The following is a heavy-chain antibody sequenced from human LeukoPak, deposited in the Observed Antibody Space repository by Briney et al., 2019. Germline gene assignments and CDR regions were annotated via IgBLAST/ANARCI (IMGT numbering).Heavy chain of an antibody. D-gene: IGHD3-22*01. CDR3: ARGDYFDSSAYYSLDY. CDR1: GFTFSSYA. Sequence: GGSLRLSCAASGFTFSSYAMHWVRQGPGKGLEWVAIISSDGNDRYYADSVRGRFTISRDNSKNTLYLQMNSLRAEDTAVYYCARGDYFDSSAYYSLDYWGQGTLVTVSS. V-gene: IGHV3-30*01. CDR2: ISSDGNDR. J-gene: IGHJ4*02.